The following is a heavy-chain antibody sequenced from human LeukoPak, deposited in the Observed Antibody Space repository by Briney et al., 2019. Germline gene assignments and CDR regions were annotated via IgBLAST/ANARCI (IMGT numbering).Heavy chain of an antibody. D-gene: IGHD6-19*01. CDR3: ARVDVAVAGIDY. CDR2: ISSSSSYI. Sequence: GGSLRLSCAASGFTFSNYWMSWVRQAPGKGLEWVSSISSSSSYIYYADSVKGRFTISRDNAKNSLYLQMNSLRAEDTAVYYCARVDVAVAGIDYWGQGTLVTVSS. J-gene: IGHJ4*02. V-gene: IGHV3-21*01. CDR1: GFTFSNYW.